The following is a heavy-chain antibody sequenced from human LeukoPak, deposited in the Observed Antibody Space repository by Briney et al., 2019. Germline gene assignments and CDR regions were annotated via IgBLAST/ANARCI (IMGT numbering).Heavy chain of an antibody. CDR3: ARVGYCSGGSCYLHGMDV. Sequence: PSETLSLTCAAYGGSFSGYYWSWIRQPPGKGLEWIGEINHSGSTNYNPSLKSRVTISVDTSKNQFSLKLSSVTAADTAVYYCARVGYCSGGSCYLHGMDVWGKGTTVTVSS. D-gene: IGHD2-15*01. CDR2: INHSGST. V-gene: IGHV4-34*01. J-gene: IGHJ6*04. CDR1: GGSFSGYY.